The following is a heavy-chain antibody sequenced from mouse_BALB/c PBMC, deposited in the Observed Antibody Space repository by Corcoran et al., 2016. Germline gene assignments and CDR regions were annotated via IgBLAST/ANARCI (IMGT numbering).Heavy chain of an antibody. CDR1: GYTFTSYT. Sequence: VQLQQSGPELVKPGASMKISCKASGYTFTSYTMHWVKQRPGQGLEWIGYINPSSGYTEYNQKFKDKTTLTADKSSSTAYMQLSSLTSEDSAVYYCARRGPWFAYWGQGTLVTVSA. CDR3: ARRGPWFAY. CDR2: INPSSGYT. J-gene: IGHJ3*01. V-gene: IGHV1-4*02.